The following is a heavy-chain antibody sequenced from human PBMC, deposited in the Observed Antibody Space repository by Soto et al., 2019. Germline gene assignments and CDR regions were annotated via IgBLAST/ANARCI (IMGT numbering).Heavy chain of an antibody. CDR3: ARHPGGQVRYFDWLLPYYFDP. V-gene: IGHV4-34*01. CDR2: INHSGST. J-gene: IGHJ4*02. CDR1: GVSISGYY. Sequence: SETLSLNCAVYGVSISGYYWSWSRTTPGKGQKWIGEINHSGSTNYNPSLKSRLTISVDTSKNQFSLKLSSVTAADTAVYYCARHPGGQVRYFDWLLPYYFDPWGQGTLVTVSS. D-gene: IGHD3-9*01.